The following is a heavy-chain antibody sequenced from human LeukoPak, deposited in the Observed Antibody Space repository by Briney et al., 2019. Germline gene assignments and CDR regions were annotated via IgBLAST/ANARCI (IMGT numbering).Heavy chain of an antibody. CDR3: ARPQTRGYSYGWIY. V-gene: IGHV4-59*08. CDR2: IYYSGST. D-gene: IGHD5-18*01. Sequence: SETLSLTCTVSGGSISSYYWSWIRQPPGKGLEWIGYIYYSGSTNCNPSLKSRVTISVDTSKNQFSLKLSSVTAADTAVYYCARPQTRGYSYGWIYWGQGTLVTVSS. J-gene: IGHJ4*02. CDR1: GGSISSYY.